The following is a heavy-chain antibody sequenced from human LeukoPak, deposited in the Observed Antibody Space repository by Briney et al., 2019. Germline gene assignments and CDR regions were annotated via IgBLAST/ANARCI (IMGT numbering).Heavy chain of an antibody. V-gene: IGHV3-23*01. J-gene: IGHJ4*02. CDR1: GFTFSSYW. CDR3: AKDPRITMVRGDNY. Sequence: GGSLRLSCAASGFTFSSYWMHWVRQAPGKGLEWVSAISGSGGSTYYADSVKGRFTISRDNSKNTLYLQMNSLRAEDTAVYYCAKDPRITMVRGDNYWGQGTLVTVSS. CDR2: ISGSGGST. D-gene: IGHD3-10*01.